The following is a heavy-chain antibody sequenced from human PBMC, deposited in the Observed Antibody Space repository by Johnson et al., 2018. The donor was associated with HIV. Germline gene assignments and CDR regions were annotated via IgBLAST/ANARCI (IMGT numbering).Heavy chain of an antibody. D-gene: IGHD5-12*01. J-gene: IGHJ3*01. CDR2: ISSSGGDT. CDR1: GFTFSDYY. V-gene: IGHV3-11*05. CDR3: AKEGIVPTAAVVGPPVDLDL. Sequence: QVQLVESGGGLVKPGGSLRLSCAASGFTFSDYYMSWIRQAPGKGLEWVSYISSSGGDTYSADPVEGRFSLSRGNSKNILYLHMNIVRTDDTALYFCAKEGIVPTAAVVGPPVDLDLWGQGTTVTVSS.